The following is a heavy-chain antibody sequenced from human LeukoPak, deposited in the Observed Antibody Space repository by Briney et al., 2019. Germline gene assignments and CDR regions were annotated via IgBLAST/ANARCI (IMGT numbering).Heavy chain of an antibody. J-gene: IGHJ5*02. D-gene: IGHD6-13*01. CDR3: ARDSGSSWYPRGWFDP. V-gene: IGHV4-34*01. CDR1: GGSFSGYY. Sequence: SETLSLTCAVYGGSFSGYYWSWIRQPPGKGLEWIGEINHSGSTNYDPSLKSRVTISVDTSKNQFSLKLSSVTAADTAVYYCARDSGSSWYPRGWFDPWGQGTLVTVSS. CDR2: INHSGST.